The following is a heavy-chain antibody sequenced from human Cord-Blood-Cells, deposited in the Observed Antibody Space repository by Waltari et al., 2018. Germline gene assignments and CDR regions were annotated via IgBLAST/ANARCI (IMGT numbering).Heavy chain of an antibody. Sequence: QVQLVQSGAEVQKPGASVKVSCKVSGYTLTELSMHWVRQAHGKGLEWMGGFDPEDGETIYAQKFQGRVTMTEDTSTDTAYMELSSLRSEDTAVYYCATDRRDGYNYGDAFDIWGQGTMVTVSS. V-gene: IGHV1-24*01. D-gene: IGHD5-12*01. CDR3: ATDRRDGYNYGDAFDI. CDR2: FDPEDGET. J-gene: IGHJ3*02. CDR1: GYTLTELS.